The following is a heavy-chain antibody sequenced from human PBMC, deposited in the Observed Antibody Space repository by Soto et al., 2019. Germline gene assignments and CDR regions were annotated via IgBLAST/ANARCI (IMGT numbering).Heavy chain of an antibody. CDR1: GYTFFTYD. CDR3: ARHHGPTTSENWFDP. Sequence: QVHLVQSGVEVKTPGASVKVSCQASGYTFFTYDIRWVRQAPGQGLEWMGWISTYSGDTKYAQKFQGRVTMTTDTSTTTAYLELRSLRSNDTAVYYCARHHGPTTSENWFDPWGQGNRVTVSS. D-gene: IGHD5-12*01. J-gene: IGHJ5*02. CDR2: ISTYSGDT. V-gene: IGHV1-18*01.